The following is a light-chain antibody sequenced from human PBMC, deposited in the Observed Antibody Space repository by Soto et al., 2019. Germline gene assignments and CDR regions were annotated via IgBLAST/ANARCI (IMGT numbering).Light chain of an antibody. J-gene: IGKJ5*01. V-gene: IGKV1-39*01. CDR1: QSIGRF. Sequence: DIQMIQSPSSLSASVGDRSTITCLASQSIGRFLNWYQQKPWKAPALLIFAASSLQSGVPSRFSGSGSGTDFTLTISGLQHEDFANYYCQQSYSPHPITFGQGTRLEIK. CDR2: AAS. CDR3: QQSYSPHPIT.